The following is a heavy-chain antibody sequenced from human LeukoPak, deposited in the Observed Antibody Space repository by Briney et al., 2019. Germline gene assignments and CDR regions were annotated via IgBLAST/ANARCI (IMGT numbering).Heavy chain of an antibody. CDR2: INHSGST. CDR3: ARGPTYYDFWSGYNTPKFDY. CDR1: GGSFSGYY. J-gene: IGHJ4*02. V-gene: IGHV4-34*01. Sequence: SETLSLTCAVYGGSFSGYYWSWIRQPPGKGLEWIGEINHSGSTNYNPSLKSRVTISVDTSKNQSSLKLSSVTAADTAVYYCARGPTYYDFWSGYNTPKFDYWGQGTLVTVSS. D-gene: IGHD3-3*01.